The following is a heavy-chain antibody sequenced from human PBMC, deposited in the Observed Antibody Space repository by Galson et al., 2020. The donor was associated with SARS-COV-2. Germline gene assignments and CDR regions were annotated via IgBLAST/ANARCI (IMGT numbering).Heavy chain of an antibody. J-gene: IGHJ5*02. CDR1: DPSITSSSYY. D-gene: IGHD3-3*01. CDR2: IYYNGNT. CDR3: AREETNFDAWSGYLNWFDT. Sequence: SETLSLTCSVSDPSITSSSYYWGWIRQAPGKGLEWIGHIYYNGNTYYNPSLKSRVTISIDTSKKQFSLKLTSVTAADTAVYFCAREETNFDAWSGYLNWFDTWGQGTRVTVSS. V-gene: IGHV4-39*07.